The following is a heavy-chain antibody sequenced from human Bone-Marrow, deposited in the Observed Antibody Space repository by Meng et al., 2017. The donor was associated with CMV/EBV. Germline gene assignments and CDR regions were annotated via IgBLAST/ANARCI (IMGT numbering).Heavy chain of an antibody. CDR2: IYSGGST. J-gene: IGHJ4*02. CDR3: ARDPGATVN. V-gene: IGHV3-53*01. CDR1: GFTVSSNY. Sequence: ELQLGEAGGCLLQPWGSLRLSCAASGFTVSSNYMSWVRQAPGKGLEWVSVIYSGGSTYYADSVKGRFTISRDNSKNTLYLQMNSLRAEDTAVYYCARDPGATVNWGQGTLVTVSS. D-gene: IGHD1-26*01.